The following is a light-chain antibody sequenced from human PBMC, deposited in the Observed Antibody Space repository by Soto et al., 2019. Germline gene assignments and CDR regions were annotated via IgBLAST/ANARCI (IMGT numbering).Light chain of an antibody. Sequence: EIVMTQSPATLSVSPGERATLSCRASQSVSSNLAWYQQKPGQAPRLLIYDASTRAPGIPARFTGSGSGTESTLTISSLQSEDFAAYSCQQYKNWPPWTFGQGTKVEI. CDR3: QQYKNWPPWT. V-gene: IGKV3-15*01. CDR2: DAS. CDR1: QSVSSN. J-gene: IGKJ1*01.